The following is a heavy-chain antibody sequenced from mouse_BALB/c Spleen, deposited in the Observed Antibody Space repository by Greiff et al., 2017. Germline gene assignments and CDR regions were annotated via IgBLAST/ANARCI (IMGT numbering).Heavy chain of an antibody. CDR3: AILNFYYAMDY. D-gene: IGHD1-3*01. CDR1: GFNIKDTY. CDR2: IDPANGNT. V-gene: IGHV14-3*02. J-gene: IGHJ4*01. Sequence: EVQRVESGAELVKPGASVKLSCTASGFNIKDTYMHWVKQRPEQGLEWIGRIDPANGNTKYDPKFQGKATITADTSSNTAYLQLSSLTSEDTAVYYCAILNFYYAMDYWGQGTSVTVSS.